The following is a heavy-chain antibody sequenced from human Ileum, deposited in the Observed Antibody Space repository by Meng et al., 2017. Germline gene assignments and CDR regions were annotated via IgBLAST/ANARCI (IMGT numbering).Heavy chain of an antibody. Sequence: LLESGGAVIDSGGSRRLTGAAFVFSVIRDVSIWGREAPGRGTEWVSMTHRTAGTFFADSVKGRFMISKDDSKNTLFLQMDSLRSEDTAVYHCANRFLWGPGTLVTVSS. CDR2: THRTAGT. CDR1: VFSVIRDV. CDR3: ANRFL. V-gene: IGHV3-66*03. J-gene: IGHJ4*02. D-gene: IGHD2/OR15-2a*01.